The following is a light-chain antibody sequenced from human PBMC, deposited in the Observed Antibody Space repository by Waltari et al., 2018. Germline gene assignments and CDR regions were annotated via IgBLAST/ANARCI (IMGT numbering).Light chain of an antibody. CDR2: GSS. CDR1: QSVGSTS. V-gene: IGKV3-20*01. J-gene: IGKJ5*01. Sequence: VVLTQSPGTLSLSPGETVTLTCRASQSVGSTSTAWYQQKPGQAPRLLIYGSSRRAPGVPDRFSARGSGTDFALTITSLDPEDFVVYLCQQYGKSPITFGQGTRLEVK. CDR3: QQYGKSPIT.